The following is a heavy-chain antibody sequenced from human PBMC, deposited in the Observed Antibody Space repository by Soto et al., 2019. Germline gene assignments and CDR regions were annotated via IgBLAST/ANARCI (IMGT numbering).Heavy chain of an antibody. CDR2: ISSSSSYI. D-gene: IGHD6-19*01. CDR3: ARDVPGIAVAGRSD. Sequence: PGGSLRLSCAASGFTFSSYSMNWVRQAPGKGLEWVSSISSSSSYIYYADSVKGRFTISRDNAKNSLYLQMNSLRAEDTAVYYCARDVPGIAVAGRSDWGQGTLVTVSS. J-gene: IGHJ4*02. V-gene: IGHV3-21*01. CDR1: GFTFSSYS.